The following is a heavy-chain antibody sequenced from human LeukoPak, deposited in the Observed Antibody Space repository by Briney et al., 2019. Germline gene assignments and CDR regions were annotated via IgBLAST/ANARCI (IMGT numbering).Heavy chain of an antibody. V-gene: IGHV3-66*01. CDR3: AREGYCSSTSCYGAFDI. Sequence: VIYSGGSTYYADSVKGRFTISRDNSKNTLYLQMNSLRAEDTAVFYCAREGYCSSTSCYGAFDIWGQGTMVTVSS. D-gene: IGHD2-2*01. CDR2: IYSGGST. J-gene: IGHJ3*02.